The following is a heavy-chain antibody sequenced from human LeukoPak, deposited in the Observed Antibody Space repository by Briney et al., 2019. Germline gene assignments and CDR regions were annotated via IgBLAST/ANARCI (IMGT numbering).Heavy chain of an antibody. CDR2: IYYSGST. D-gene: IGHD6-6*01. Sequence: SETLSLTCTVSGGSISSYYWSWIRQPPGKRLEWIGYIYYSGSTNYNPSLKSRVTISVDTSKNQFSLKLSSVTAADTAVYYCARLLLEYSSSSRAFDIWGQGTMVTVSS. CDR3: ARLLLEYSSSSRAFDI. J-gene: IGHJ3*02. CDR1: GGSISSYY. V-gene: IGHV4-59*01.